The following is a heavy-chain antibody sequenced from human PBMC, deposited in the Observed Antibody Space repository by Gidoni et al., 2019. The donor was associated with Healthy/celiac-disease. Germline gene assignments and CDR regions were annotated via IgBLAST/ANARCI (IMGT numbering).Heavy chain of an antibody. Sequence: QAQLVQSGAEVKKPGPSVKVSCKASGYPFTGCYMHWVRQAPGQGLEWMGWIKPNSGGTNYAQKFQGRVTMTRDTSISTAYMELSRLRSDDTAVYYCAREQAWTPGAMDVWGKGTTVTVSS. V-gene: IGHV1-2*02. J-gene: IGHJ6*04. D-gene: IGHD3-10*01. CDR1: GYPFTGCY. CDR2: IKPNSGGT. CDR3: AREQAWTPGAMDV.